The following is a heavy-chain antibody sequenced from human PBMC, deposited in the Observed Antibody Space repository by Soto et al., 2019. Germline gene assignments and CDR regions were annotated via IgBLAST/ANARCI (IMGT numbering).Heavy chain of an antibody. CDR2: IYPGDSDT. CDR3: ARSRIAAAGILDYYYGMDV. CDR1: GYSFTSYW. Sequence: PGESQKISCKGSGYSFTSYWIGWVRKLPGKGLEWMGIIYPGDSDTRYSPSFQGQVTISADKSISTAYLQWSSLKASDTAMYYCARSRIAAAGILDYYYGMDVWGQGTTVTVSS. D-gene: IGHD6-13*01. J-gene: IGHJ6*02. V-gene: IGHV5-51*01.